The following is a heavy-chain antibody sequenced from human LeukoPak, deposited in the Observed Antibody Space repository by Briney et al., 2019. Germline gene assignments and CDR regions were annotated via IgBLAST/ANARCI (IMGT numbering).Heavy chain of an antibody. Sequence: GSLRLSCAASGFTFSSYWMSWIRQPPGKELEWIGYTHYTGNTKSNPSLKSRVTTSVDTSKSQFSLKLTSVTAADTAVYYCAKWSSSLRAFDFWGQGILVIVSS. CDR2: THYTGNT. V-gene: IGHV4-59*08. CDR1: GFTFSSYW. D-gene: IGHD2-15*01. CDR3: AKWSSSLRAFDF. J-gene: IGHJ4*02.